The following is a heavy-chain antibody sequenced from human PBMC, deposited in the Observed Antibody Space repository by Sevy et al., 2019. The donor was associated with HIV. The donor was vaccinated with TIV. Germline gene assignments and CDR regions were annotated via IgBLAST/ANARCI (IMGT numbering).Heavy chain of an antibody. V-gene: IGHV4-59*08. J-gene: IGHJ4*02. Sequence: SETLSLTCTVSGGSITSLYWNWIRQPPGKGLEWIANIYYNGHINYNPSLRSRVTLSLDTSKNQFSLRLSSETAADTAMYYCACESAWGRGYSWGQGTLVTVSS. D-gene: IGHD1-26*01. CDR3: ACESAWGRGYS. CDR2: IYYNGHI. CDR1: GGSITSLY.